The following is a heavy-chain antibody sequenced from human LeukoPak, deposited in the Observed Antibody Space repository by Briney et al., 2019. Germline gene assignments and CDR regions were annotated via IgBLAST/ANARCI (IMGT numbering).Heavy chain of an antibody. CDR1: GFTFSSYA. Sequence: GGSLRLSCAASGFTFSSYAMSWVRQAPGKGLEWVSSISGSAGSTYYADSVKGRFTISRDNSKNTLYLQMNSLRAEDTAVYYCAKDRSKAMIVVAIIDYWGQGTLVTVSS. J-gene: IGHJ4*02. CDR3: AKDRSKAMIVVAIIDY. CDR2: ISGSAGST. V-gene: IGHV3-23*01. D-gene: IGHD3-22*01.